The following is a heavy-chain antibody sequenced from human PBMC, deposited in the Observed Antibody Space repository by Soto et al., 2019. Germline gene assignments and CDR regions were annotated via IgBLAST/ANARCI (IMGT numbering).Heavy chain of an antibody. CDR1: VFTFGDYA. CDR2: IRSKAYGVTP. J-gene: IGHJ6*02. V-gene: IGHV3-49*04. D-gene: IGHD2-2*02. Sequence: GGSLRVSCTTSVFTFGDYAVNWVGQAPGKGLEWVGFIRSKAYGVTPEYAASVKGRFTISRDDSKSIAYLQMNSLKTEDTAVFYCARYLINGMDVWGQGTTVTVSS. CDR3: ARYLINGMDV.